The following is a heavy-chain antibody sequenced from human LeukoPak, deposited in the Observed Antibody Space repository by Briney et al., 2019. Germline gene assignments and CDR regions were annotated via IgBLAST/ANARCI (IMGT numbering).Heavy chain of an antibody. J-gene: IGHJ6*03. D-gene: IGHD6-13*01. CDR2: IYPDDSNT. CDR1: GYNFPIYW. CDR3: ARQGAAGKYYYYYMDV. Sequence: GGSLKISCQGSGYNFPIYWIGWVRQMPGQGLEWMGIIYPDDSNTIYGPSFQGQVTISADKSINTAYLEWSSLKASDTAIYYCARQGAAGKYYYYYMDVWGKGTTVTVSS. V-gene: IGHV5-51*01.